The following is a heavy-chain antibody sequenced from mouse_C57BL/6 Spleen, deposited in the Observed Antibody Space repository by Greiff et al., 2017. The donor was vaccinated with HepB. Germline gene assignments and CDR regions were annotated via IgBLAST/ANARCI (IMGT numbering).Heavy chain of an antibody. Sequence: EVKVVESGGGLVKPGGSLKLSCAASGFTFSDYGMHWVRQAPEKGLEWVAYISSGSSTIYSADTVKGRFPISRDNAKDTLFLQMTSLRSEDTAMYYCARDDGFFDYWGQGTTLTVSS. CDR3: ARDDGFFDY. V-gene: IGHV5-17*01. CDR2: ISSGSSTI. J-gene: IGHJ2*01. CDR1: GFTFSDYG. D-gene: IGHD2-3*01.